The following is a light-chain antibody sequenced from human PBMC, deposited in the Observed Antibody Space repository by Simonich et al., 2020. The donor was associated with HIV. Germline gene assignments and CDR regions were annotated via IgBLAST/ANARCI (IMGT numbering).Light chain of an antibody. CDR1: SSDVGGYNN. V-gene: IGLV2-8*01. CDR3: SSYAGSNNLV. Sequence: QSALTQPASVSGSPGQSVTIACTGTSSDVGGYNNVSWYQQHPGKAPKLIIYDVSTRPSGVPARFSGSKSGNTASLTVSGLQADDEADYYCSSYAGSNNLVFGGGTKLTVL. J-gene: IGLJ3*02. CDR2: DVS.